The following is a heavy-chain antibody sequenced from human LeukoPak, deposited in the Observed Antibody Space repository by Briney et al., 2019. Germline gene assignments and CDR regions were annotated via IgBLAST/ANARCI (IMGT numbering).Heavy chain of an antibody. V-gene: IGHV1-18*01. D-gene: IGHD4-17*01. CDR1: GYTFTSYD. Sequence: GASVKVSCKASGYTFTSYDINWVRQATGQGLEWMGWISAYNGNTNYAQKLQGRVTMTTDTSTSTAYMELRSLRSDDTAVYYCARGDYGDYYFDYWGQGTLVTVSS. CDR3: ARGDYGDYYFDY. J-gene: IGHJ4*02. CDR2: ISAYNGNT.